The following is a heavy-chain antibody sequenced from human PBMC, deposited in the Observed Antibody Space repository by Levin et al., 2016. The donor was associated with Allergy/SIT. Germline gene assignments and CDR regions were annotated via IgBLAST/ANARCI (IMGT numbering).Heavy chain of an antibody. J-gene: IGHJ6*02. Sequence: WIRQPPGKGLEWIGEINHIGRTNYNPSLRSRVTMSTDTSKNQMSLKVTSVTAADTAVYYCARAGGDHGGNYAMAVWGQGTTVTVSS. D-gene: IGHD4-23*01. CDR2: INHIGRT. V-gene: IGHV4-34*01. CDR3: ARAGGDHGGNYAMAV.